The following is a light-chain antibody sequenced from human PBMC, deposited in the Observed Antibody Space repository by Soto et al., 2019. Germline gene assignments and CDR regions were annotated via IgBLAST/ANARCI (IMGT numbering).Light chain of an antibody. Sequence: DIVMTQSPLSLPVTPGEPASISCRSSQSLLHSNGYNCLDWYLQKPGQPPQLLIYLGSNRASGVPDRFSGSGSGTEFSLTISSLQPDDFATYYCQQYNSYSRTFGQGTKVEIK. CDR2: LGS. CDR1: QSLLHSNGYNC. V-gene: IGKV2-28*01. CDR3: QQYNSYSRT. J-gene: IGKJ1*01.